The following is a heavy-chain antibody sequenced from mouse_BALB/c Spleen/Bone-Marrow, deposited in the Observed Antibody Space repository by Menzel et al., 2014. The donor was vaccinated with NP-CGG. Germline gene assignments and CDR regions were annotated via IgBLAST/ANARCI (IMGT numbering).Heavy chain of an antibody. CDR3: ASYRYAWYFDV. J-gene: IGHJ1*01. V-gene: IGHV14-3*02. D-gene: IGHD2-12*01. CDR2: IDPANGNT. Sequence: VQLKQSGAELVKPGASVKLSCTASGFNIKDTYMHWVKQRPEQGLEWIGRIDPANGNTKYDPKFQGKVPITADTSSNTAFLQLSSLTSEDTAVYYCASYRYAWYFDVWGAGTTVTVSS. CDR1: GFNIKDTY.